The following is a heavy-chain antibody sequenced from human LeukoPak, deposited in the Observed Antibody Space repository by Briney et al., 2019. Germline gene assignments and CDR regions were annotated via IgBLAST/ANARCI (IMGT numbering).Heavy chain of an antibody. CDR3: GLTMVRGAPGALDY. Sequence: PGGSLRLSCAASGFTFSSYGMSWVRQAPGKGLEWVSAISGSGGSTYYADSVKGRFTISRDNSKNTLYLQMNSLRAEDTAVYYCGLTMVRGAPGALDYWGQGTLVTVSS. D-gene: IGHD3-10*01. CDR2: ISGSGGST. V-gene: IGHV3-23*01. J-gene: IGHJ4*02. CDR1: GFTFSSYG.